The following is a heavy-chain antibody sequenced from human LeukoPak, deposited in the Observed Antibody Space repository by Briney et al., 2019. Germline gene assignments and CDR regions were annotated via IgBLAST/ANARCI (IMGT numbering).Heavy chain of an antibody. CDR1: GFTFSSYA. D-gene: IGHD6-6*01. V-gene: IGHV3-64D*09. CDR2: ISSNGGST. CDR3: VKDTSPKYSSSSRVFDY. Sequence: GGSLRLSCSASGFTFSSYAMHWVRQALGKGLEYVSAISSNGGSTYYADSVKGRFTISRDNSKNTLYLQMSSLRAEDTAVYYCVKDTSPKYSSSSRVFDYWGQGTLVTVSS. J-gene: IGHJ4*02.